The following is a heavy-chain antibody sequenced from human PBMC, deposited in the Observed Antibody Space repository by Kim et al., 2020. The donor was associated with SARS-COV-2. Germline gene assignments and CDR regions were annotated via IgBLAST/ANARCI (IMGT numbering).Heavy chain of an antibody. CDR2: ISYDGSNK. J-gene: IGHJ5*01. CDR3: AKERSTLEGFGGRHNWF. CDR1: GFTFSSYG. D-gene: IGHD3-10*01. V-gene: IGHV3-30*18. Sequence: GGSLRLSCAASGFTFSSYGMHWVRQAPGKGLEWVAVISYDGSNKYYADSVKGRFTISRDNSKNTLYLQMNSLRAEDTAVYYCAKERSTLEGFGGRHNWF.